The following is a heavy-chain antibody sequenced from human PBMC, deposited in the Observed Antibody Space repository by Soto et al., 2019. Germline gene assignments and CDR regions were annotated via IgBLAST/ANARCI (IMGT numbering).Heavy chain of an antibody. J-gene: IGHJ4*02. CDR1: GGSFSGYY. Sequence: SETLSLTCAVYGGSFSGYYWSWIRQPPGKGLEWIGEINHSGSTNYNPSLKSRVTISVDTSKNQFSLKLSSVTAADTAVYYCAIGYVYYSAYYFDYWGQGTLLTVSS. CDR2: INHSGST. D-gene: IGHD4-4*01. V-gene: IGHV4-34*01. CDR3: AIGYVYYSAYYFDY.